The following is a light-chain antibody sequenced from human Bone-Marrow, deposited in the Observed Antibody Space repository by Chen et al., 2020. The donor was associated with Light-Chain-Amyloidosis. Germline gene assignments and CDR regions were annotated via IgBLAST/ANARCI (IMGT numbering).Light chain of an antibody. CDR2: SDT. V-gene: IGLV3-25*03. J-gene: IGLJ2*01. Sequence: SYELTQPPSVSVSPGQTARITCPGDDLLTKYSYWYQQKPGQAPVLVIHSDTEWPSVISERFSGSRSGTTATLSISEVQAEDEADYHCQSTDSSGTYEVIFGGGTKLTVL. CDR3: QSTDSSGTYEVI. CDR1: DLLTKY.